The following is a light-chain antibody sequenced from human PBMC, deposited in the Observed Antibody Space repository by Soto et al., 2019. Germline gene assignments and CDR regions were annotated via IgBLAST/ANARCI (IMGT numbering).Light chain of an antibody. CDR2: GAS. V-gene: IGKV3-15*01. CDR1: QSVSSN. Sequence: EIVMTQSPPTLSVSPGERATLSCRASQSVSSNLAWYQQKPGQAPRLLIYGASTRATGIPARFSGSGSGTEFTLTISSLQSEDFAVYYCQQYNNWPRGTFGQGTKLEIK. J-gene: IGKJ2*01. CDR3: QQYNNWPRGT.